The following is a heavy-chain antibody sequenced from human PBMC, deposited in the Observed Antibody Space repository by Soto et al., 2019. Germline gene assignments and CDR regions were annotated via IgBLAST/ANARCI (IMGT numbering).Heavy chain of an antibody. Sequence: GASLGLSCAASGFTFSSYTMNWVRQAPGKGLEWVSYISSSSRTIYYADSVKGRFTISRDNAKNSLYQQMNSLRDEDTAVYYGATXSVDTAMEQRIGMDVWGQGTKVTVSS. J-gene: IGHJ6*02. D-gene: IGHD5-18*01. CDR1: GFTFSSYT. CDR3: ATXSVDTAMEQRIGMDV. CDR2: ISSSSRTI. V-gene: IGHV3-48*02.